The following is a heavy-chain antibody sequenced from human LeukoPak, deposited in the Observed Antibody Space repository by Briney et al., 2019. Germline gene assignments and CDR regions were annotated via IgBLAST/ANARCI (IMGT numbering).Heavy chain of an antibody. Sequence: ASVKVSCKVSGYTLTELSMHWVRQAPGKGLEWMGGFDPEDGETIYAQKFQGRVTMTEDTSTDTAYMELSSLRSEDTAVYYCATSPRRYCSSTSCYRYFQHWGQGTLVTVSS. CDR3: ATSPRRYCSSTSCYRYFQH. J-gene: IGHJ1*01. CDR1: GYTLTELS. D-gene: IGHD2-2*02. CDR2: FDPEDGET. V-gene: IGHV1-24*01.